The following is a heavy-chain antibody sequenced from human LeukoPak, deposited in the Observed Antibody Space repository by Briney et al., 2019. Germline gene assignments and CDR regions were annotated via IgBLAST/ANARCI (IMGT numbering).Heavy chain of an antibody. CDR2: MKQDGSEK. V-gene: IGHV3-7*01. J-gene: IGHJ1*01. CDR3: ARMIPTITMIVVVKTGYFQH. CDR1: GFTFSSYW. Sequence: GGSLRLSCAASGFTFSSYWMSWVRQAPGKGLEWVANMKQDGSEKYYVDSVKGRFTISRDNAKNSLYLQMNSLRAEDTAVYYCARMIPTITMIVVVKTGYFQHWGQGTLVTVSS. D-gene: IGHD3-22*01.